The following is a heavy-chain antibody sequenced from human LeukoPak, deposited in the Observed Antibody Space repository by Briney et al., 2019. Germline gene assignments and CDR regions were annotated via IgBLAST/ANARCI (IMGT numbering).Heavy chain of an antibody. Sequence: SETLSLTCTVSGDSITSDHYWTWIRQPPGKGLEWISYIYHSGNTYYNPSLRSRVTMSVATSKNQFPLELKSVTAADTAVYYCCGVACDSGFCNVDYWGQGTLVPVTS. V-gene: IGHV4-30-4*08. CDR3: CGVACDSGFCNVDY. J-gene: IGHJ4*02. CDR1: GDSITSDHY. D-gene: IGHD3-22*01. CDR2: IYHSGNT.